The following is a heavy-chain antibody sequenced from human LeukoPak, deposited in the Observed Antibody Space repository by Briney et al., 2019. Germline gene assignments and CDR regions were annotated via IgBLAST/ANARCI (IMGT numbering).Heavy chain of an antibody. Sequence: GGTLRLSCAASGFTFSSYGMSWVRQAPGKGLEWVSVISGSGGSTYYAASVKGRFTISRDNSKNALYLQMNSLRAEDTAVYYCAKDSRGYQDYFDYWGQGTLVTVSS. CDR3: AKDSRGYQDYFDY. CDR2: ISGSGGST. D-gene: IGHD3-22*01. J-gene: IGHJ4*02. V-gene: IGHV3-23*01. CDR1: GFTFSSYG.